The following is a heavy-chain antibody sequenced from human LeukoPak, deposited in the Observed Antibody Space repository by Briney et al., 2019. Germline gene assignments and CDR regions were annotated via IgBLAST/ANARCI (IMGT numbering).Heavy chain of an antibody. Sequence: PGGCLRLSCAASGLTFSTCAMSSVRLAPGKGSGWVSAVSGSGSDTYYADSVKGRFTISSDNSRNTLYLQMNSLSAEDTAVYYCASRDYYGSGTYYNPLHYWGQGTLVTVSS. CDR2: VSGSGSDT. D-gene: IGHD3-10*01. CDR3: ASRDYYGSGTYYNPLHY. J-gene: IGHJ4*02. V-gene: IGHV3-23*01. CDR1: GLTFSTCA.